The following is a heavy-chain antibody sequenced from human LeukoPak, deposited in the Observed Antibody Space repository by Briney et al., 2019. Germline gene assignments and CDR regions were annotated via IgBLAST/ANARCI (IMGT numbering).Heavy chain of an antibody. J-gene: IGHJ4*02. CDR1: GGSISSYY. D-gene: IGHD3-22*01. V-gene: IGHV4-59*01. Sequence: SETLSLTCTASGGSISSYYWSWIRQPPGKGLEWIGYIYYSGSTNYNPSLKSRVTISVDTSKNQFSLKLSSVTAADTAVYYCARGNYDSVIDYWGQGTLVTVSS. CDR3: ARGNYDSVIDY. CDR2: IYYSGST.